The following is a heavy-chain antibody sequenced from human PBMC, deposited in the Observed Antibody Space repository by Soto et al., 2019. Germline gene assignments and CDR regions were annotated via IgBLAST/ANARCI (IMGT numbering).Heavy chain of an antibody. CDR3: ARASIAARPRNYYYYCGMDV. V-gene: IGHV1-69*06. CDR2: IIPIFGTA. Sequence: SVKVSCKASGGTFSSYAISWVRQAPGQGLEWMGGIIPIFGTANYAQKFQGRVTITADKSTSTAYMELSSLRSEDTAVYYCARASIAARPRNYYYYCGMDVWGQGTTVTVSS. J-gene: IGHJ6*02. D-gene: IGHD6-6*01. CDR1: GGTFSSYA.